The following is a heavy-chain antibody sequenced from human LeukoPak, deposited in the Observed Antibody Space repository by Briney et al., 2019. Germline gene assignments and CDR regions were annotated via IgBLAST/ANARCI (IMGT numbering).Heavy chain of an antibody. Sequence: PSETLSLTCTVSGGSISSSSYYWGWIRQPPGKGLEWIGIIYYSGSTYYNPSLKSRVTISVDTSKNQFSLKLSSVTAADTAVYYCASLFVVVPAAIPLDAFDIWGQGTMVTVSS. D-gene: IGHD2-2*01. CDR2: IYYSGST. CDR3: ASLFVVVPAAIPLDAFDI. CDR1: GGSISSSSYY. V-gene: IGHV4-39*01. J-gene: IGHJ3*02.